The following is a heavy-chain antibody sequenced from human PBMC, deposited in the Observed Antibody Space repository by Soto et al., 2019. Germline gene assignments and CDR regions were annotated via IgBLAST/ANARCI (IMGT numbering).Heavy chain of an antibody. V-gene: IGHV1-3*01. CDR3: ARDYGSNWRL. D-gene: IGHD6-19*01. CDR2: INAGNGNT. J-gene: IGHJ4*02. Sequence: QAHLVQSGTEVKMPGDSVQVSCKASGFVSTNHNFHWVRQAPGQSLERMGRINAGNGNTQYSQNFQGRVTFPSEPSASTAFMELTNLRFEDRAMYYWARDYGSNWRLWGQGTLVSVSS. CDR1: GFVSTNHN.